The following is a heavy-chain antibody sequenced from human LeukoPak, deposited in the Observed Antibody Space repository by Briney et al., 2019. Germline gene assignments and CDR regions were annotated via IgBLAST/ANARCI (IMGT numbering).Heavy chain of an antibody. J-gene: IGHJ4*02. CDR3: AKDRRGSPIVYYFDY. CDR2: IKQDGSEK. CDR1: GFTFSNYW. V-gene: IGHV3-7*04. Sequence: GGSLRLSCAASGFTFSNYWMSWVRQAPGKGLEWVANIKQDGSEKYYVDSVKGRFTISRDNSKNSLYLQMNSLRAEDTAVYYCAKDRRGSPIVYYFDYWGQGTLVTVSS. D-gene: IGHD5/OR15-5a*01.